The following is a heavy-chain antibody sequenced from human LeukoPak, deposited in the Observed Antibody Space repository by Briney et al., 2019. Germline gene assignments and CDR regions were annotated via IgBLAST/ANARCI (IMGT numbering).Heavy chain of an antibody. V-gene: IGHV1-69*04. CDR3: ARDRYCSSTSCLYWFDP. Sequence: SVKVSCKASGGTFISYAISWVRQAPGQGLEWMGRIIPILGIANYAQKFQGRVTITADKSTSTAYMELSSLRSEDTAVYYCARDRYCSSTSCLYWFDPWGQGTLVTVSS. CDR1: GGTFISYA. CDR2: IIPILGIA. D-gene: IGHD2-2*01. J-gene: IGHJ5*02.